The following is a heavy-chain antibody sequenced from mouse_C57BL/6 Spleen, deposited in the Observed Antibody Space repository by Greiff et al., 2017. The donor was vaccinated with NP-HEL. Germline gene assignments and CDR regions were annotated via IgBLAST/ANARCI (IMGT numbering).Heavy chain of an antibody. J-gene: IGHJ2*01. CDR2: IDPEDGET. D-gene: IGHD4-1*01. Sequence: EVQLQQSGAELVKPGASVKLSCTASGFNIKDYYMHWVKQRTEQGLEWIGRIDPEDGETKYAPKFQGKATITADTPPNTAYLRRSSLTSVDTAVYYCARWAGTWGFDYWGQGTTLTVSS. CDR3: ARWAGTWGFDY. V-gene: IGHV14-2*01. CDR1: GFNIKDYY.